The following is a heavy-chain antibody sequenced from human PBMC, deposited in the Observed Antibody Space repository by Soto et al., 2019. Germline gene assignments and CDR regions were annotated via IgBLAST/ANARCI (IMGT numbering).Heavy chain of an antibody. CDR3: ARDLWLGETFRYYFDY. J-gene: IGHJ4*01. CDR2: INPASGKT. V-gene: IGHV1-3*01. D-gene: IGHD3-10*01. Sequence: ASVKVSCKASVGTFNSYAISWVRQAPGQRLEWMGWINPASGKTKYSQKFQGRVTITRDTSASTAYMELSSLTSEDTALYYCARDLWLGETFRYYFDYWAQGTLVTVSS. CDR1: VGTFNSYA.